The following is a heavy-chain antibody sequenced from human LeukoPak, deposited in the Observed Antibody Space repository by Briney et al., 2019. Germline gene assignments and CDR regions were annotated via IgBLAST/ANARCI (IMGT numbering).Heavy chain of an antibody. CDR3: ARASGSYYGTSGDY. J-gene: IGHJ4*02. CDR1: GYTFTGYY. CDR2: INPNSGGT. Sequence: GASVKVSCKASGYTFTGYYMHWVRQAPGQGLEWMGWINPNSGGTNYAQKFQGRVTMTRDTSISTAYMELSRLRSDDTAVYYCARASGSYYGTSGDYWGQGTLVTVSS. D-gene: IGHD1-26*01. V-gene: IGHV1-2*02.